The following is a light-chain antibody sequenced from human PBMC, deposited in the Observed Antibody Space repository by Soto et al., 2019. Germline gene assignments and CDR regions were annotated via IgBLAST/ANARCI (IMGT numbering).Light chain of an antibody. CDR1: QTVPSR. Sequence: EIVMTQSPATLSVSPGEGVTLSCRASQTVPSRIAWYQQKPGQAPSLLIYGASTRATGIPDRFSGSGSGTDFTLTISRLEPEDFAVYYCQQYGSSGTFGQGTKVDIK. J-gene: IGKJ1*01. CDR2: GAS. CDR3: QQYGSSGT. V-gene: IGKV3-20*01.